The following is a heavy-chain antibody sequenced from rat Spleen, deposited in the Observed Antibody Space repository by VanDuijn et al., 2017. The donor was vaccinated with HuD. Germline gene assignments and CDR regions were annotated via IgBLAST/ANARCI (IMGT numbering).Heavy chain of an antibody. CDR3: ARRHYGYTDYFDY. Sequence: EVQLVESGGGLVQPGRSLKLSCAASGFTFSDYGMAWVRQAPTKGLEWVATFTYDGSTTYYRDSVKGRFTISRDNAKSTLYLQMDSLRSEDTATYYCARRHYGYTDYFDYWGQGVMVTVSS. CDR1: GFTFSDYG. CDR2: FTYDGSTT. D-gene: IGHD1-9*01. V-gene: IGHV5-29*01. J-gene: IGHJ2*01.